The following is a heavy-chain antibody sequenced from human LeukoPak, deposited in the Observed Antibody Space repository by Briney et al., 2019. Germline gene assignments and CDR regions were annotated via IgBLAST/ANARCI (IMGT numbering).Heavy chain of an antibody. Sequence: PGGSLRLSCAASGFTFSSYAMHWVRQAPGKGLEWVANIKQDGSETYFVDSVKGRFTISRDNAKNSVYLQMNSLRAEDTAVYYCARATRTRVKRGYEFDYWGQGTLVTVSS. CDR3: ARATRTRVKRGYEFDY. J-gene: IGHJ4*02. CDR2: IKQDGSET. D-gene: IGHD5-18*01. CDR1: GFTFSSYA. V-gene: IGHV3-7*01.